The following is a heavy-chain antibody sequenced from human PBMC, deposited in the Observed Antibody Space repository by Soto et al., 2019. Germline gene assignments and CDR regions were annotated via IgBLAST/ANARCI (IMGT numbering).Heavy chain of an antibody. CDR2: ISASGGRT. Sequence: GGSLRLSCAACGFTFTNYAMSWVRQAPGKGLEWVSSISASGGRTYYADSAKGRLTISRDNSKNTLYLHMSSLRAEDTALYYCAKDLVVVSAIFDSWGQGTLVTVSS. V-gene: IGHV3-23*01. CDR1: GFTFTNYA. CDR3: AKDLVVVSAIFDS. D-gene: IGHD2-21*02. J-gene: IGHJ5*01.